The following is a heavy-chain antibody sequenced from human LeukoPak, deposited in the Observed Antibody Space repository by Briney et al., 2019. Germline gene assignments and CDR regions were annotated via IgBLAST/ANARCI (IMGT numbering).Heavy chain of an antibody. D-gene: IGHD2-21*02. CDR3: AKFQHIVVVTAPLGY. CDR2: ISGSGGST. J-gene: IGHJ4*02. Sequence: GGSLRLSCAASGFTFSSYAMSWVRQAPGKGLEWVSAISGSGGSTYYADSVKGRFTISRDNSKNTLYLQMNSLRAEDTAVYYCAKFQHIVVVTAPLGYWGQGTLVTVSS. V-gene: IGHV3-23*01. CDR1: GFTFSSYA.